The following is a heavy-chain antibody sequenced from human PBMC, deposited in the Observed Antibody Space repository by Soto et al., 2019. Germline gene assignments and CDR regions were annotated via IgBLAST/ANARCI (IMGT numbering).Heavy chain of an antibody. Sequence: GESLKISCKGSGYSFTRNWIGWVRQMSGKGLEWMGIIYLGDSDTRYSPSFQGQVTISADKSISTAYLQWSSLKASDTAMYYCARPDASNGWFDYWGQGTLVTV. D-gene: IGHD6-19*01. CDR2: IYLGDSDT. CDR1: GYSFTRNW. J-gene: IGHJ4*02. CDR3: ARPDASNGWFDY. V-gene: IGHV5-51*01.